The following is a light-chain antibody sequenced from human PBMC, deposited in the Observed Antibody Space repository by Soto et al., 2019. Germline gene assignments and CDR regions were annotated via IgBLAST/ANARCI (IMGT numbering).Light chain of an antibody. V-gene: IGKV1-5*03. Sequence: IHMTHSPSTLSSXXLXXITXXXRASQSISSWLAWYQQKPGKAPKLLIYKASSLESGVPSRFSGSGSGTEFTLTISSLQPDDFATYYCQQYNSYSRTFGQGTKVDIK. CDR3: QQYNSYSRT. CDR1: QSISSW. J-gene: IGKJ1*01. CDR2: KAS.